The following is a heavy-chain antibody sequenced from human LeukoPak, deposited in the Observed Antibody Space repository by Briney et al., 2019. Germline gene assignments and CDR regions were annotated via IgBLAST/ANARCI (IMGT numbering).Heavy chain of an antibody. D-gene: IGHD6-13*01. Sequence: GGSLRLSCAASGFTFSSYSMNWVRQAPGKGLEWVSSISSSSSYIYYADSVKGRFTISRDNAKNSLYLQMNSLRAEDTAVCYCARWNSRDYYYYMDVWGKGTTVTVSS. CDR2: ISSSSSYI. CDR1: GFTFSSYS. J-gene: IGHJ6*03. V-gene: IGHV3-21*01. CDR3: ARWNSRDYYYYMDV.